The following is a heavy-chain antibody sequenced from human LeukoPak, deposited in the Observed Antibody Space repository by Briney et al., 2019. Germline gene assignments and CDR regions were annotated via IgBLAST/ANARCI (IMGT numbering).Heavy chain of an antibody. V-gene: IGHV3-21*01. CDR1: GFTFSNYA. CDR3: ARDSMHYDSSGYYYYYYYMDV. J-gene: IGHJ6*03. CDR2: LSSRSRY. D-gene: IGHD3-22*01. Sequence: GGSLRLSCAASGFTFSNYAMTWVRQAPGKGLEWVSSLSSRSRYADSLKGRSTISRDNAKNSLYLQMNSLRAEDTAVYYCARDSMHYDSSGYYYYYYYMDVWGKGTTVTVSS.